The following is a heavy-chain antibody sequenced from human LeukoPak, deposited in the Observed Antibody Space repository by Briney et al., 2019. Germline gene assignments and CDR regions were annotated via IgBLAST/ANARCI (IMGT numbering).Heavy chain of an antibody. CDR3: ARPKNFHDAFDI. V-gene: IGHV1-18*01. J-gene: IGHJ3*02. CDR2: ISACNGNT. Sequence: ASVKVSCKASGYTFTSYGISWVRQAPGQGLEWIGWISACNGNTNYAQKLQGRVTMTTDTSTSTAYMELRSLRSDDTAVYYCARPKNFHDAFDIWGQGTMVTVSS. CDR1: GYTFTSYG.